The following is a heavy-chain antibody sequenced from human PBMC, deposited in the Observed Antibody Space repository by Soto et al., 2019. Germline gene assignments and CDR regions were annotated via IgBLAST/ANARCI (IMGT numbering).Heavy chain of an antibody. CDR1: GFTISGNY. CDR2: IFSGDNT. D-gene: IGHD2-21*02. Sequence: EVQLVESGGGLIQPGGSLRLSCAASGFTISGNYITWVRQAPGKGLEWVSVIFSGDNTFYSDSVKGRFTISRDSSKNTVYLQMNRLRGDDTAVYFCATGLTLPGRPSFDTWGQGTLLTVSS. J-gene: IGHJ5*02. V-gene: IGHV3-53*01. CDR3: ATGLTLPGRPSFDT.